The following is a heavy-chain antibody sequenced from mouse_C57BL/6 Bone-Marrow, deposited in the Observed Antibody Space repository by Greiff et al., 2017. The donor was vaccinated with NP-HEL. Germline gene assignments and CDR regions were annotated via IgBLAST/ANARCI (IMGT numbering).Heavy chain of an antibody. V-gene: IGHV5-17*01. CDR2: ISSGSSTI. D-gene: IGHD1-1*01. J-gene: IGHJ2*01. CDR3: ARDYYGSSYYFDY. Sequence: EVKLVESGGGLVKPGGSLKLSCAASGFTFSDYGMHWVRQAPEQGLEWVAYISSGSSTIYYADTVKGRFTISRDTAKNTLFLQMTSLRSEDTAMYYCARDYYGSSYYFDYWGQGTTLTVSS. CDR1: GFTFSDYG.